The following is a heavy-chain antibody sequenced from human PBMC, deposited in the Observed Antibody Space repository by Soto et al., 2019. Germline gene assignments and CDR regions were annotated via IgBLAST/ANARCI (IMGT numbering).Heavy chain of an antibody. J-gene: IGHJ5*02. D-gene: IGHD1-26*01. V-gene: IGHV4-61*01. CDR2: IYYSGST. CDR1: GDSVISGSYY. CDR3: ARMLVPDETKTTWFDP. Sequence: SETLSLTCTVSGDSVISGSYYWSWIRQPPGKGLEWIGNIYYSGSTNYNPALKSRVTMSIDTPKNQFSLRMNSMTAADTAVYYCARMLVPDETKTTWFDPWRQGTPVTVSS.